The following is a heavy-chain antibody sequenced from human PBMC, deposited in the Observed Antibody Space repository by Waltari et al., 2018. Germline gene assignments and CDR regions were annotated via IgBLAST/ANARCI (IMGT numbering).Heavy chain of an antibody. CDR1: GYTFTDYY. Sequence: EVQLVQSGAEVKKPGATVKISCKVSGYTFTDYYMHWVQQAPGKGLEWMGLVDPEDGETIYAEKFQGRVTITADTSTDTAYMELSSLRSEDTAVYYCATAGGNCGGDCYPRYFDLWGRGTLVTVSS. J-gene: IGHJ2*01. D-gene: IGHD2-21*01. CDR2: VDPEDGET. V-gene: IGHV1-69-2*01. CDR3: ATAGGNCGGDCYPRYFDL.